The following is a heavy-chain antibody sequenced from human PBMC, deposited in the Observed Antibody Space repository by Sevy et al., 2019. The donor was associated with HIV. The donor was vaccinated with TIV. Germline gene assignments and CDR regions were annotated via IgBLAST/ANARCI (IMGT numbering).Heavy chain of an antibody. Sequence: SETLSLTCAVYGGSFSGYYWSWFRQPPGKGLEWIGEINHSGSTNYDPSLKSRVTISIGTSKNQFSLKLSSVTAADTAVYYCARDCSSTSCSHSFDIRGQGTMVTVSS. D-gene: IGHD2-2*01. CDR1: GGSFSGYY. J-gene: IGHJ3*02. CDR3: ARDCSSTSCSHSFDI. CDR2: INHSGST. V-gene: IGHV4-34*01.